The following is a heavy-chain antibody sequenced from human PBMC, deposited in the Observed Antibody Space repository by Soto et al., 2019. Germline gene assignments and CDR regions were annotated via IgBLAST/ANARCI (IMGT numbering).Heavy chain of an antibody. CDR1: GGTFSTYA. D-gene: IGHD3-22*01. CDR2: IIPIFGTA. CDR3: ATQGLTNYYYSGMDV. Sequence: SVKVSCKASGGTFSTYAISWVRQAPGQGLEWMGGIIPIFGTADYARKFQGRVTITADESTSTAYMELSSLRSEDTAVYYCATQGLTNYYYSGMDVWGQGTTVTVS. J-gene: IGHJ6*02. V-gene: IGHV1-69*13.